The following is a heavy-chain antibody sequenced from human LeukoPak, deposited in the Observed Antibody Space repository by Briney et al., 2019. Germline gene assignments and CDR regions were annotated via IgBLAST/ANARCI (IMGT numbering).Heavy chain of an antibody. Sequence: SETLSLTCALSTVSGSSGNWWSWVRQPPGKGLEWIVEVHKTGKTNYNPSPKTRVTISIEASKNHLSLELTSVTAADAAVYYCARELLGAPTPGAYWGQGTRVTVSS. V-gene: IGHV4-4*02. CDR2: VHKTGKT. D-gene: IGHD2-8*02. J-gene: IGHJ4*02. CDR3: ARELLGAPTPGAY. CDR1: TVSGSSGNW.